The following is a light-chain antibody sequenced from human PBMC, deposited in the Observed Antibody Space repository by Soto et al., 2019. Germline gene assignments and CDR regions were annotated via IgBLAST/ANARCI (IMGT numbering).Light chain of an antibody. CDR1: SSDVGAYDY. J-gene: IGLJ2*01. CDR2: EIS. CDR3: SSYTSSSTLT. V-gene: IGLV2-14*01. Sequence: QSALTQPPSASGSPGQSVTISCTGTSSDVGAYDYVSWYQQHPGKAPKLMIYEISNRPSGISNRFSGSKSGNTASLTISGLQAEDEADYYCSSYTSSSTLTFGGGTKLTVL.